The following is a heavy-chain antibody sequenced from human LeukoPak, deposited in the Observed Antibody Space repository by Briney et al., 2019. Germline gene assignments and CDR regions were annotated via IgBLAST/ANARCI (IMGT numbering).Heavy chain of an antibody. CDR3: AKDTAAQA. CDR2: IRSKANSYAT. Sequence: GGSLRLSCAASGFTFSGSAMHWVRQASGKGLEWVGRIRSKANSYATAYAASVKGRFTISRDDSKNTAYLQMNSLRAEDTAVYYCAKDTAAQAWGQGTLVTVSS. V-gene: IGHV3-73*01. J-gene: IGHJ5*02. D-gene: IGHD5-18*01. CDR1: GFTFSGSA.